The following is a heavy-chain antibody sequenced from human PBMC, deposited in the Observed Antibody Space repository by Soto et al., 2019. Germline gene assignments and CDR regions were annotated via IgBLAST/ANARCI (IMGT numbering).Heavy chain of an antibody. CDR2: IVVGSGNT. V-gene: IGHV1-58*01. CDR3: AAAPAVTTEYYFDS. Sequence: QMQLVQSGPEVKKPGTSVKVSCKASGFTFTSSAVQWVRQARGQRLEWIGWIVVGSGNTNSSQKVQERVTITRDMSTSTAYMELSSLRSEDTAVYYCAAAPAVTTEYYFDSWGQGTLVTVSS. D-gene: IGHD4-17*01. J-gene: IGHJ4*02. CDR1: GFTFTSSA.